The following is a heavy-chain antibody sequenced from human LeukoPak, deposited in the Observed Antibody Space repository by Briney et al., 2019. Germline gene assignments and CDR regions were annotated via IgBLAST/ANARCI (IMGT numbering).Heavy chain of an antibody. CDR3: TLIQGWGLGSYYRDF. J-gene: IGHJ4*02. D-gene: IGHD3-10*01. CDR2: VKSKSAGETT. CDR1: GLSIRNDW. Sequence: KSGGSLRLSFAPPGLSIRNDWMSWFRQAPGKGLEWVARVKSKSAGETTDYAAPVKGRFTISRDDSKNTLYLQMNSLKTEDTAVYYCTLIQGWGLGSYYRDFWGQGTLVTVSS. V-gene: IGHV3-15*01.